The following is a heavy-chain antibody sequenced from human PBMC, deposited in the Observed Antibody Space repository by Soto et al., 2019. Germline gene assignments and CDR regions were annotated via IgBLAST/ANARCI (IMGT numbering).Heavy chain of an antibody. Sequence: QVQLQQWGAGLLKPSETLSLTCAVYGGSFSGYYWSWIRQPPGKGLEWIGEINHSGSTNYNPSLKSRVTISVDTSKNQFSLKLSSVTAADTAVYYCARRYVTMVRGVIISRPFDYWGQGTLVTVSS. CDR3: ARRYVTMVRGVIISRPFDY. CDR1: GGSFSGYY. V-gene: IGHV4-34*01. CDR2: INHSGST. D-gene: IGHD3-10*01. J-gene: IGHJ4*02.